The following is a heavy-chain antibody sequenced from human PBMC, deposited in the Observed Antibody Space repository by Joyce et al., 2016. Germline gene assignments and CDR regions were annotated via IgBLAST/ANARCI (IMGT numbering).Heavy chain of an antibody. CDR2: IIPLFTRA. J-gene: IGHJ3*02. Sequence: QVQLVQSGAEVKKPGSSVKVSCKASGGTFSSVTISWVRQAPGQGLEWMGGIIPLFTRANYAQKFQGRVTITADGSTSTAYMELSSLTSEDTAMYYCARDRGIAVRAFDIWGRGTMVTVSS. V-gene: IGHV1-69*01. CDR1: GGTFSSVT. D-gene: IGHD6-19*01. CDR3: ARDRGIAVRAFDI.